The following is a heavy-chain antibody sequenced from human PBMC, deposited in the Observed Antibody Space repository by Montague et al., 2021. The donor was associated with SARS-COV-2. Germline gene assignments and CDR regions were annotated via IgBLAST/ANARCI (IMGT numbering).Heavy chain of an antibody. J-gene: IGHJ6*02. CDR3: ARQPLGYDFVYYYYGMDV. V-gene: IGHV6-1*01. CDR2: TYYRSKWYN. CDR1: GDSVSSNSAA. Sequence: CAISGDSVSSNSAAWNWIRQSPSRGLEWLGRTYYRSKWYNDYAVSVKSRITINPDTPKNQFSLQLNSVTPEDTAVYHCARQPLGYDFVYYYYGMDVWGQGTTVTVSS. D-gene: IGHD5-12*01.